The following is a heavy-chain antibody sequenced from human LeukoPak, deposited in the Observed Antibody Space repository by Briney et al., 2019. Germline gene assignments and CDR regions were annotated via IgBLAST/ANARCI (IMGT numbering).Heavy chain of an antibody. V-gene: IGHV3-30*02. CDR3: ARDGPAPRMTTVTSNY. CDR2: INYDGSDK. CDR1: GFTFTHFG. D-gene: IGHD4-17*01. Sequence: GGSLRLSCAASGFTFTHFGMHWVRQAPGRWLEWVAVINYDGSDKYYTDSVKGRFTISRDNSKNTLYLQMNSMRTEDTAVYYCARDGPAPRMTTVTSNYWGQGTLVTVSS. J-gene: IGHJ4*02.